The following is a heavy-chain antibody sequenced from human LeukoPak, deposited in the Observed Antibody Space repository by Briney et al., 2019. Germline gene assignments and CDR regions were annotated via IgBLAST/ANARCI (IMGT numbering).Heavy chain of an antibody. CDR2: ISYDGSNK. CDR3: AKGQTYSSSWNSLPFDI. CDR1: GFTFSSYG. Sequence: PGGSLRLSCAASGFTFSSYGMHWVRQAPGKGLEWVTVISYDGSNKYYADSVKGRFTISRDNSKNTLYLQMNSLRYEDTAVYYCAKGQTYSSSWNSLPFDIWGQGTMVTVSS. J-gene: IGHJ3*02. D-gene: IGHD6-13*01. V-gene: IGHV3-30*18.